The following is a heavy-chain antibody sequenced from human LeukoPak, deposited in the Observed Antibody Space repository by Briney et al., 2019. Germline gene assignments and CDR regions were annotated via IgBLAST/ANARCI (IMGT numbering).Heavy chain of an antibody. V-gene: IGHV4-39*07. J-gene: IGHJ4*02. D-gene: IGHD4-17*01. Sequence: SETLSLTCTVSGGSISSSSYYWGWIRQPPGKGLEWIGCIYYSGSTYYNPSLKSRVTISVDTSKNQFSLKRSSVTAADTAVYYCARATYGDYDLFDSWGQGTLFTVSS. CDR2: IYYSGST. CDR3: ARATYGDYDLFDS. CDR1: GGSISSSSYY.